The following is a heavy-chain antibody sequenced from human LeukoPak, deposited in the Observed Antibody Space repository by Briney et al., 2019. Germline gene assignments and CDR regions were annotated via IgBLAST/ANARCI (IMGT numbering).Heavy chain of an antibody. CDR3: ARGRRQWLGPPSDYYFCMDV. CDR1: SGALSGYY. V-gene: IGHV4-34*01. Sequence: PSETLSLTCGVYSGALSGYYWSWVRQPPGKGLEWIGENNHSGSTNYNPSLKSRVTISVDTSKSQFSLNLSAVTAADTAVYYCARGRRQWLGPPSDYYFCMDVWGKGTTVTVSS. D-gene: IGHD6-19*01. CDR2: NNHSGST. J-gene: IGHJ6*03.